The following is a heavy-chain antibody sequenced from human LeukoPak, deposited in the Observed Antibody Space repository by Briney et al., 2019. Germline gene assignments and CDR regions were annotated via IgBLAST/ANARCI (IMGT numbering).Heavy chain of an antibody. CDR2: IYPGDSDT. J-gene: IGHJ1*01. CDR1: GYSFTSYW. V-gene: IGHV5-51*01. CDR3: ALYSSGWYGYFQH. Sequence: GESLQISCQGSGYSFTSYWIGWVRQMPGKGLEWMGIIYPGDSDTRYSPSFQGQVTISADKSISTAYLQWSSLKASDTAMYYCALYSSGWYGYFQHWGQGTLVTVSS. D-gene: IGHD6-19*01.